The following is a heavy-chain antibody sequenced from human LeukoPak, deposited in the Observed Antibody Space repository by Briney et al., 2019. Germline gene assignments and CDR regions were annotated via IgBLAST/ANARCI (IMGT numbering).Heavy chain of an antibody. CDR3: AKDATWIQHFDY. CDR1: GFTFSSYS. J-gene: IGHJ4*02. Sequence: PGGSLRLSCVASGFTFSSYSMNWVRQAPGKGLEWVSYISSSSSTIYYADSVKGRFTISRDNAKNSLYLQMNSLRDEDTAVYYCAKDATWIQHFDYWGQGTLVIVSS. D-gene: IGHD5-18*01. V-gene: IGHV3-48*02. CDR2: ISSSSSTI.